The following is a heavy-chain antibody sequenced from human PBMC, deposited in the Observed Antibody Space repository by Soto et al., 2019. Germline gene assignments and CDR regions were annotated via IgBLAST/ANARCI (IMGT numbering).Heavy chain of an antibody. Sequence: QVELVESGGGVGQPGRSLRLSCAASGYTFSSYGMHWVRQAPGKGLEWVAVISYDGSNKYYADSVKGRFTISRDNSKNTLYLQMNSLRAEDTAVYYCAKDGPYYYDSTYAFDIWGQGTMVTVSS. CDR1: GYTFSSYG. V-gene: IGHV3-30*18. CDR2: ISYDGSNK. J-gene: IGHJ3*02. CDR3: AKDGPYYYDSTYAFDI. D-gene: IGHD3-22*01.